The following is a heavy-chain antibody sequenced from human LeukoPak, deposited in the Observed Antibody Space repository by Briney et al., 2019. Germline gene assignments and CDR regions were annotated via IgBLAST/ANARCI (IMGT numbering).Heavy chain of an antibody. J-gene: IGHJ4*02. CDR1: GGSFSGYY. Sequence: SETLSLTCAVYGGSFSGYYWSWIRQPPGKGLEWIGEINHSGSTNYNPSLKSRVTISVDTSKNQFSLKLSSVTAADTAVYYCARVPYSSGLSPRYYFDYWGQGTLVTVSS. CDR2: INHSGST. CDR3: ARVPYSSGLSPRYYFDY. V-gene: IGHV4-34*01. D-gene: IGHD6-25*01.